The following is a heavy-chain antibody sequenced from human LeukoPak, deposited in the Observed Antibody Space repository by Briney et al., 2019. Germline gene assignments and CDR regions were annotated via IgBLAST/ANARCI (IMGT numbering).Heavy chain of an antibody. V-gene: IGHV4-34*01. Sequence: SETLSLTCAVYGGSFSGYYWSWIRQPPGKGLEWIGEINHSGSTNYNPSLKSRVTISVDTSKNQFSLKLSSVTAADTAVYYCARAQYSWVDYWGQGTLVTVSS. CDR1: GGSFSGYY. CDR2: INHSGST. CDR3: ARAQYSWVDY. J-gene: IGHJ4*02. D-gene: IGHD5-18*01.